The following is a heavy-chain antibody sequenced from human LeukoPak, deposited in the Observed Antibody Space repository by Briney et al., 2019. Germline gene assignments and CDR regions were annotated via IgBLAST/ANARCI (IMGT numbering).Heavy chain of an antibody. V-gene: IGHV3-23*01. CDR3: AKGLTYYDSSGYPEYFQH. D-gene: IGHD3-22*01. Sequence: PGGSLRLSCAASGFTFSSYAMSWVRQAPGKGLEWVSATSGSGGSTYYADSVKGRFTISRDNSKNTLYLQMNSLRAEDTAVYYCAKGLTYYDSSGYPEYFQHWGQGTLVTVSS. CDR2: TSGSGGST. J-gene: IGHJ1*01. CDR1: GFTFSSYA.